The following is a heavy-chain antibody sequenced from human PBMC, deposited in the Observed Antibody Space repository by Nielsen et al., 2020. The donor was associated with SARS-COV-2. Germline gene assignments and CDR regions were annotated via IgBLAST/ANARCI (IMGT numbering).Heavy chain of an antibody. CDR1: GFTFSSYA. CDR2: ISGSGGST. J-gene: IGHJ4*02. D-gene: IGHD1-26*01. Sequence: GESLKISCAASGFTFSSYAMSWVRLAPGKGLEWVSAISGSGGSTYYADSVKGRFTISRDNSKNTLYLQMNSLRAEDTAVYYCAKDSGSWDYWGQGTLVTVSS. CDR3: AKDSGSWDY. V-gene: IGHV3-23*01.